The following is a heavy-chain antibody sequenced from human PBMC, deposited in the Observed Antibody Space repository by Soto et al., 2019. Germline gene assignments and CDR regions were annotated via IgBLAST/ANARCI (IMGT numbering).Heavy chain of an antibody. V-gene: IGHV4-34*01. CDR3: ARGGWFTMVRGVKLDY. CDR1: GGSFSGYY. Sequence: SETLSLTCAVYGGSFSGYYWSWIRQPPGKGLEWIGEINHSGSTNYNPSLKSRVTISVDTSKNQFSPKLSSVTAADTAVYYCARGGWFTMVRGVKLDYWGQGTLVTVSS. J-gene: IGHJ4*02. D-gene: IGHD3-10*01. CDR2: INHSGST.